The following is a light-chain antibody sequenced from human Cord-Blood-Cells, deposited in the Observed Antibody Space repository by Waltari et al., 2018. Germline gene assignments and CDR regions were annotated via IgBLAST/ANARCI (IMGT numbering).Light chain of an antibody. CDR1: SSDVGGYNY. Sequence: QSALTQPASVSGSPGQSITISCTGTSSDVGGYNYVSWYQQHPGKAPKLMIYDVSNRPSGVSTRVSGSKAGNTASLTISGLRAEDEADYYCSSYTSSSTLYVFGTGTKVTVL. V-gene: IGLV2-14*01. CDR2: DVS. J-gene: IGLJ1*01. CDR3: SSYTSSSTLYV.